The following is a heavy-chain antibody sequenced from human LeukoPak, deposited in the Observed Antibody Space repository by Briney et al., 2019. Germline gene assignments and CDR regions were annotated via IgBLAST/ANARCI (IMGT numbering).Heavy chain of an antibody. CDR1: GFIFDDYG. Sequence: QTGGSLRLSCGASGFIFDDYGMHWVRQAPGKGLEWVSGISWNSGSIGYADSVKGRFTISRDNAKNSLYLQMNSLRAEDTALYYCAKDLSGSYFFDYWGQGTLVTVSS. J-gene: IGHJ4*02. D-gene: IGHD1-26*01. CDR2: ISWNSGSI. CDR3: AKDLSGSYFFDY. V-gene: IGHV3-9*01.